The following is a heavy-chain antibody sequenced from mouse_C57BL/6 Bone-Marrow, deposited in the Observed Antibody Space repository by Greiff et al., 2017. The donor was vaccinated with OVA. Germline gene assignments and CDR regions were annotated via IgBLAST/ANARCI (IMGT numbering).Heavy chain of an antibody. CDR3: ARLHSNGDY. D-gene: IGHD2-5*01. CDR1: GYTFTSYW. V-gene: IGHV1-61*01. J-gene: IGHJ2*01. Sequence: VKLQQPGAELVRPGSSVKLSCKASGYTFTSYWMDWVKQRPGQGLEWIGNIYPSDSETHYNQKFKDKATLTVDKSSSTAYMQLSSLTSEDSAVYYCARLHSNGDYWGQGTTLTVSS. CDR2: IYPSDSET.